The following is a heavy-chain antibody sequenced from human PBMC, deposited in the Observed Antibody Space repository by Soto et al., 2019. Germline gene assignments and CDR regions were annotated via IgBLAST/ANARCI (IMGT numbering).Heavy chain of an antibody. V-gene: IGHV1-69*04. Sequence: SVKVSCKASGGTFSSYTISWVRQAPGQGLEWMGRIIPILGIANYAQKFQGRVTITADKSTSTAYMELSSLRSEDTAVYYCARDLYDILTGYTVYYFDYWGQGTLVTSPQ. CDR3: ARDLYDILTGYTVYYFDY. D-gene: IGHD3-9*01. J-gene: IGHJ4*02. CDR1: GGTFSSYT. CDR2: IIPILGIA.